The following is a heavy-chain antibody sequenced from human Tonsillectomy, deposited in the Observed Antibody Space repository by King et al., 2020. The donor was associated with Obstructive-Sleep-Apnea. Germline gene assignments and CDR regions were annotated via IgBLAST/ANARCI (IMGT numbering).Heavy chain of an antibody. D-gene: IGHD5-24*01. CDR3: AGEGRDGYNQLGGDYFDY. Sequence: VQLVESGGGVVQPGRSLRLSCAASGFTFSNYAMHWVRQAPGKGLEWVAIIWSDGTKKFYEDSVKGRFTMSRDNSKNTLYLLMNSLRAEDTAVYYCAGEGRDGYNQLGGDYFDYWGQGTLVTVSS. V-gene: IGHV3-33*01. CDR1: GFTFSNYA. CDR2: IWSDGTKK. J-gene: IGHJ4*02.